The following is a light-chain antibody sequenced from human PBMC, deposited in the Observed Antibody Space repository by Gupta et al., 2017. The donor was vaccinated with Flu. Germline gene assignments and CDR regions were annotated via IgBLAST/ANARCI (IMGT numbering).Light chain of an antibody. CDR1: EWPKQF. CDR2: KDT. Sequence: GDEWPKQFAYWYQQRPGQAPLLLINKDTERPSKSPSRFSASSSGTRATLTISAGQADDEADYYCRTVYSSGTNVVFGGGTKLTVL. CDR3: RTVYSSGTNVV. J-gene: IGLJ2*01. V-gene: IGLV3-25*03.